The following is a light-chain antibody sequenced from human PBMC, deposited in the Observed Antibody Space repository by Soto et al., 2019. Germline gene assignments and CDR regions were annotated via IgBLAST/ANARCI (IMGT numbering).Light chain of an antibody. CDR2: EVN. Sequence: QSALAQPPSASGSPGQSVTITCTGTNSDVGTYNYVSWYQHHPGKAPKFLIYEVNRRPFGVPDRFSGSKSGNTASLTVSGLQAEDEADYYCSSYAGSNNLVFGGGTKLTVL. V-gene: IGLV2-8*01. J-gene: IGLJ3*02. CDR3: SSYAGSNNLV. CDR1: NSDVGTYNY.